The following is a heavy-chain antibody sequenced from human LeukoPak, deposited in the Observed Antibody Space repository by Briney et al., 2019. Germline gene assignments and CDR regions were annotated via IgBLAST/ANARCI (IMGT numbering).Heavy chain of an antibody. D-gene: IGHD2-15*01. CDR3: ARDPYRIYYYYYGMDV. Sequence: VASVKVSCKASGYTFTSYDINWVRQATGQGLEWMGWMNPNSGNTGYAQKFQGRVTMTRNASISTAYMELSSLRSEDTAVYYCARDPYRIYYYYYGMDVRGQGTTVTVSS. J-gene: IGHJ6*02. V-gene: IGHV1-8*01. CDR2: MNPNSGNT. CDR1: GYTFTSYD.